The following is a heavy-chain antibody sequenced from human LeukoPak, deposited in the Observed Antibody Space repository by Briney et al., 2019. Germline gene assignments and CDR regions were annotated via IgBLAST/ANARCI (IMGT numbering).Heavy chain of an antibody. CDR1: GYSFTAYY. J-gene: IGHJ4*02. Sequence: VASVKVSCKASGYSFTAYYIHWVRQAPGQGLEWMGWINPNTGGTNYAQKFQGRVTMTRDTSISTAYMELSSLRYDDTAVYYCVSPGGIIVADFYFDYWGQGTLVTVSS. CDR2: INPNTGGT. D-gene: IGHD6-19*01. CDR3: VSPGGIIVADFYFDY. V-gene: IGHV1-2*02.